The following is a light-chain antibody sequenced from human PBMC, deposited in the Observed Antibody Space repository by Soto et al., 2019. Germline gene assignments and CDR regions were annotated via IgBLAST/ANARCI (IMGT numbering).Light chain of an antibody. V-gene: IGKV1-9*01. Sequence: DIQLTQSPSFLSTSVGDRVTITCRASQGITNYLAWYQQKPGKAPKLLIYLASTLQSGVPSRFSGSGSGTEFTLTISSLQPEDFATDYGQQVNSFPVTFGQGTRLVIK. CDR2: LAS. J-gene: IGKJ5*01. CDR1: QGITNY. CDR3: QQVNSFPVT.